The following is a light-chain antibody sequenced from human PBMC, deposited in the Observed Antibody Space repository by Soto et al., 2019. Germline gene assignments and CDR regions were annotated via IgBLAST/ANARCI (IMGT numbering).Light chain of an antibody. CDR2: DAV. CDR3: HQYGSSLGT. J-gene: IGKJ1*01. V-gene: IGKV3-20*01. CDR1: QSVTGTN. Sequence: EIVLTQSLVTLSSSPGEGATLSCRASQSVTGTNLAWYQQRAGQAPRLLIYDAVRRATGIPDRFSGSGSGTDFTLTISRLEPEDFAVYYCHQYGSSLGTFGQGTKVDIK.